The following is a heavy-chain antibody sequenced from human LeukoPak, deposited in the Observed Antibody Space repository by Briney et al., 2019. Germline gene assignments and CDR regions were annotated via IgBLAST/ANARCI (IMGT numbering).Heavy chain of an antibody. V-gene: IGHV4-59*08. CDR3: ATNSTSRPFDI. CDR1: GGSISSYY. J-gene: IGHJ3*02. CDR2: ISDSGST. Sequence: SETLSLTCTVSGGSISSYYWNWIRQPPGKELEWIGYISDSGSTNYNPSLKSRVTISVDTSKNQFSLRLSSVTAADTDVYYCATNSTSRPFDIWGQGTMVTVSS. D-gene: IGHD2-2*01.